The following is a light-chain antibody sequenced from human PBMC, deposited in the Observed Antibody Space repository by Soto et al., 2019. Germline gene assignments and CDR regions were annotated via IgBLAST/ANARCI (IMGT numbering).Light chain of an antibody. CDR3: RQYKSWPLT. V-gene: IGKV3D-15*01. J-gene: IGKJ4*01. CDR2: GAS. Sequence: EIVMTQSPATLSVSPGERATLSCRASQSVNSNLAWYQQKPGQAPRLLIYGASTRATGIPARFSGSGSGTEFTLTISSLKSEDFVVYYCRQYKSWPLTFGGGTKVEIK. CDR1: QSVNSN.